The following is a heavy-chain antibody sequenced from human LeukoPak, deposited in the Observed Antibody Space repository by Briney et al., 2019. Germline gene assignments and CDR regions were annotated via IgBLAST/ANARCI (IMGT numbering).Heavy chain of an antibody. Sequence: SVKVSCKASGGTFSSYAISLVRQAPGQGLEWMGRIIPIFGTANYAQKFQGRVTITTDESTSTAYMELSSLRSEDTAVYYCARDRMRYCSGGSCYSDYWGQGTLVTVSS. CDR3: ARDRMRYCSGGSCYSDY. CDR1: GGTFSSYA. D-gene: IGHD2-15*01. CDR2: IIPIFGTA. V-gene: IGHV1-69*05. J-gene: IGHJ4*02.